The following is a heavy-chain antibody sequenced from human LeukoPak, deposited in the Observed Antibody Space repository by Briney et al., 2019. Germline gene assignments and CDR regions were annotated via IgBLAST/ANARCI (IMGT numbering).Heavy chain of an antibody. Sequence: GGSPRLSRAASGFTSSSYTMHWVRQAPRKGQENVSVISSNGGTTDYANSVKGRFSISRDNSKSTLYLQMGSLRAEDMAVYYCARGVVVTAIDYWGQGALVTVSS. CDR3: ARGVVVTAIDY. D-gene: IGHD2-21*02. CDR1: GFTSSSYT. J-gene: IGHJ4*02. V-gene: IGHV3-64*01. CDR2: ISSNGGTT.